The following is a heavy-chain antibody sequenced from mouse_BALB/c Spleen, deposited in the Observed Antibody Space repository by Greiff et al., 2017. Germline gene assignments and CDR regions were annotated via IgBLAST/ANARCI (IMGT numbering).Heavy chain of an antibody. CDR2: IRNKANGYTT. J-gene: IGHJ4*01. V-gene: IGHV7-3*02. D-gene: IGHD2-2*01. Sequence: EVKLQESGGGLVQPGGSLRLSCATSGFTFTDYYMSWVRQPPGKALEWLGFIRNKANGYTTEYSASVKGRFTISRDNSQSILYLQMNTLRAEDSATYYCARDKGYVYAMDYWGQGTSVTVSS. CDR3: ARDKGYVYAMDY. CDR1: GFTFTDYY.